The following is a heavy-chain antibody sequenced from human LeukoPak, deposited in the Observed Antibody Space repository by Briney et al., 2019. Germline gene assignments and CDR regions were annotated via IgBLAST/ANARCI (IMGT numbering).Heavy chain of an antibody. CDR2: IIPIFGTA. CDR1: GGTFSSYA. J-gene: IGHJ6*03. D-gene: IGHD2-2*01. CDR3: AREGSCSSTSCPNYYYYYMDV. V-gene: IGHV1-69*13. Sequence: GASVKVSCKASGGTFSSYAISWVRQAPGQGLEWMGGIIPIFGTANYAQKFQGRVTITADESTSTAYMELSSLRSEDTAVYYCAREGSCSSTSCPNYYYYYMDVWGKGTTVTVSS.